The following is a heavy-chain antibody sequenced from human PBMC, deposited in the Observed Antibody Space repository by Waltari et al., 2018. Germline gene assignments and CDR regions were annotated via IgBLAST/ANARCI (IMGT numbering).Heavy chain of an antibody. D-gene: IGHD3-16*01. CDR1: GFRVSDAW. CDR3: LTTGGSN. CDR2: IGSKIDGGTT. Sequence: EVQLVESGGGLIKPGESLRLSCAASGFRVSDAWMGWVRQAPGKGLEWLGHIGSKIDGGTTDYAAPVTGRFTISRDESKNVLYLQMNSLKTEDTAVYSCLTTGGSNWGQGTLVTVSS. V-gene: IGHV3-15*04. J-gene: IGHJ4*02.